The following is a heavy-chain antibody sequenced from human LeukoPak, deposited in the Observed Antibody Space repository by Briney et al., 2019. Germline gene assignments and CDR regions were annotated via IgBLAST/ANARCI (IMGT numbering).Heavy chain of an antibody. J-gene: IGHJ4*02. CDR2: ISGSGAKT. Sequence: GGSLRLSCAASGFTFSTYAMNWVRQAPGKGLEWVSAISGSGAKTYYADSVKGRFTISRDNSKNTLYLQMNSLRAEDTAVYYCATRPRWYYFDYWGQGTLVTVSS. V-gene: IGHV3-23*01. D-gene: IGHD5-24*01. CDR1: GFTFSTYA. CDR3: ATRPRWYYFDY.